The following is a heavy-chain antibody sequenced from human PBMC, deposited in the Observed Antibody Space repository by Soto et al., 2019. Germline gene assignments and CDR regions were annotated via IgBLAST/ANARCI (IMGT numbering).Heavy chain of an antibody. V-gene: IGHV1-18*01. CDR2: INAYNGNT. Sequence: QFQLVQAGTAVKKHGASVKVSCKASGYTFTSYGISWVRQAPGQGLEGMGWINAYNGNTNYAQKLQGRVTMTTDTSTSTAYMELRSLRSDDTAVYYCARVLPPFDPWGQGTLVTVSS. CDR3: ARVLPPFDP. CDR1: GYTFTSYG. J-gene: IGHJ5*02.